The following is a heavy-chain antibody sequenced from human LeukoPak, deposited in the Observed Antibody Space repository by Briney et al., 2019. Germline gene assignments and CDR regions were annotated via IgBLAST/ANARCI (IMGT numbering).Heavy chain of an antibody. CDR3: AKECYLYYAFVL. Sequence: SQTLSLTFAVSGKRVSSISAGLESARQSPSRGLEWLGRTYYTSKWYNDYAVSVKSRIIINPDTCKNQFSLQLNSLTPEDTAVYNCAKECYLYYAFVLSGQGTTVTVSS. V-gene: IGHV6-1*01. J-gene: IGHJ6*01. D-gene: IGHD1-26*01. CDR2: TYYTSKWYN. CDR1: GKRVSSISAG.